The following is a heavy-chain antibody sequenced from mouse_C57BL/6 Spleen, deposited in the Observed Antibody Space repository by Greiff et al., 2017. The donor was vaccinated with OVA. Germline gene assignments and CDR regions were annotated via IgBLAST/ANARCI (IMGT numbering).Heavy chain of an antibody. CDR2: IYPGDGDT. J-gene: IGHJ4*01. CDR1: GYAFSSYW. Sequence: VKLVESGAELVKPGASVKISCKASGYAFSSYWMNWVKQRPGKGLEWIGQIYPGDGDTNYNGKFKGKATLTADKSSSTAYMQLSSLTSEDSAVYFCARFASGDAMDYWGQGTSVTVSS. V-gene: IGHV1-80*01. CDR3: ARFASGDAMDY.